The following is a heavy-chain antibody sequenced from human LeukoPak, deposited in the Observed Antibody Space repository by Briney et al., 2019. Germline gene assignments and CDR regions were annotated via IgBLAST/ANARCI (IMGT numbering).Heavy chain of an antibody. J-gene: IGHJ6*03. D-gene: IGHD4-17*01. V-gene: IGHV4-59*01. CDR3: AREDYGDYMDV. CDR2: IYYSGST. Sequence: PSETLSLTCTVSGGSISSYYWSWIRQPPGKGLEWIGYIYYSGSTNYNPSLKSRVTMSVDTSKNQFSLKLSSVTAADTAVYYCAREDYGDYMDVWGKGTTVTVSS. CDR1: GGSISSYY.